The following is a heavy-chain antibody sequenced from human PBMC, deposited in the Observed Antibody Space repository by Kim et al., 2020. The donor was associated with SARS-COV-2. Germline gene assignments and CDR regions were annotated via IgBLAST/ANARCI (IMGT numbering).Heavy chain of an antibody. D-gene: IGHD3-22*01. CDR3: AKEYYYDSSGYYYGYFDY. Sequence: KGRFTISRDNAKNSLYLQMNSLRAEDTALYYCAKEYYYDSSGYYYGYFDYWGQGTLVTVSS. J-gene: IGHJ4*02. V-gene: IGHV3-9*01.